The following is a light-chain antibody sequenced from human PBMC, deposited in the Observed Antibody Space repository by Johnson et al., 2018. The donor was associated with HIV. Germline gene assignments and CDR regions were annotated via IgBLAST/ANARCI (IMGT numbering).Light chain of an antibody. CDR1: SSNIGNNY. V-gene: IGLV1-51*01. CDR2: DNT. J-gene: IGLJ1*01. Sequence: QLVLTQPPSVSAAPGQKVTISCSGSSSNIGNNYVSWYQQLPGTAPKLLIYDNTKRPSGIPDRFSGSKSDTSATLGITGLQTGDEADYYCGAWDSGLTAGVFGTGTKVTVL. CDR3: GAWDSGLTAGV.